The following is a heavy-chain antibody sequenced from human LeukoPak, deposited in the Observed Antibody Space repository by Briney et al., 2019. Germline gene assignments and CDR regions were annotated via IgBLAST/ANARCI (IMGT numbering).Heavy chain of an antibody. CDR2: MNPNSGNK. Sequence: EASVKVSCKASGYTFTTHDINWVRQATGQGLEWMGWMNPNSGNKVYAQKFQGRVTMTRSTSISTAYMELSSLRSEDTAVYYCARGGGYYDSSGYHIDAFGFWGQGTMVTVSS. CDR1: GYTFTTHD. J-gene: IGHJ3*01. CDR3: ARGGGYYDSSGYHIDAFGF. V-gene: IGHV1-8*01. D-gene: IGHD3-22*01.